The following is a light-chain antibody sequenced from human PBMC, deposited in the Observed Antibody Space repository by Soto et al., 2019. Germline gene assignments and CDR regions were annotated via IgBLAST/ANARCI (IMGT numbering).Light chain of an antibody. V-gene: IGKV3-11*01. CDR3: LQRSNLWT. Sequence: ELVLTQSPATLSLSPGERATLSCRASQNINIYLAWYQQKPGQAPRLLIYDASNRATGIPARFSGNGSGTDFTLTISILEPDDFAVYYCLQRSNLWTFGQGTRVDI. CDR2: DAS. CDR1: QNINIY. J-gene: IGKJ1*01.